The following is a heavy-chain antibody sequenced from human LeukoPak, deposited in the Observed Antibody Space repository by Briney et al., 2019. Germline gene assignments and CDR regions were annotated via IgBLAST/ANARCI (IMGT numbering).Heavy chain of an antibody. Sequence: ASVKVSCKASGYTLTTYAMNWVRQAPGQGLEWMGRINTNTGNPTYAQGFTGRVVFSLDTSVNTAYLQISSLKIEDTAVYYCATEYTSSWSPSYWGQGTLVTVAS. J-gene: IGHJ4*02. CDR1: GYTLTTYA. CDR3: ATEYTSSWSPSY. V-gene: IGHV7-4-1*02. CDR2: INTNTGNP. D-gene: IGHD6-13*01.